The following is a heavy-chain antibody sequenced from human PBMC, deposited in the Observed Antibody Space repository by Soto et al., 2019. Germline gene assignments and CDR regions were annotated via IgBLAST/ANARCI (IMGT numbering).Heavy chain of an antibody. V-gene: IGHV4-39*01. CDR3: ARHVISSIAVAGTWFDP. CDR1: GGSISSSSYY. Sequence: SETLSLTCTVSGGSISSSSYYWGWLRQPPGKGLEWIGSIYYSGSTYYNPSLKSRVTISVDTSKNQFSLKLSSVTAADTAVYYCARHVISSIAVAGTWFDPRGQGTLVTVSS. CDR2: IYYSGST. D-gene: IGHD6-19*01. J-gene: IGHJ5*02.